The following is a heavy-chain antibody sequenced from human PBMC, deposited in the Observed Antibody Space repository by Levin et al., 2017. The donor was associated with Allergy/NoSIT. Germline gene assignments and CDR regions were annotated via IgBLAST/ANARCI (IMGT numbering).Heavy chain of an antibody. V-gene: IGHV3-23*01. CDR2: ISGSGGST. D-gene: IGHD3-9*01. Sequence: PSETLSLTCAASGFTFSSYAMSWVRQAPGKGLEWVSAISGSGGSTYYADSVKGRFTISRDNSKNTLYLQMNSLRAEDTAVYYCAKGRAGILTGYYLDVWGQGTTVTVSS. CDR3: AKGRAGILTGYYLDV. CDR1: GFTFSSYA. J-gene: IGHJ6*02.